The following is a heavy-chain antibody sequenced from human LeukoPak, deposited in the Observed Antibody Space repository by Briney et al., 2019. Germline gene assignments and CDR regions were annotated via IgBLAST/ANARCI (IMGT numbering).Heavy chain of an antibody. CDR1: GGSIRSYY. Sequence: SETLSLTCTVSGGSIRSYYWSWIRQPAGKGLEWIGRIYTSGSTNYNPSLKSRVTMSVDTSKNQFSLKLSSVTAADTAVYYCARDKYYDSSGYAVFDYWGQGTLVTVSS. CDR3: ARDKYYDSSGYAVFDY. CDR2: IYTSGST. D-gene: IGHD3-22*01. V-gene: IGHV4-4*07. J-gene: IGHJ4*02.